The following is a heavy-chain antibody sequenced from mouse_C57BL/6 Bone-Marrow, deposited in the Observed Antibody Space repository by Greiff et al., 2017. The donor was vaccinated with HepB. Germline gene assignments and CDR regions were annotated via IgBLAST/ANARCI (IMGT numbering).Heavy chain of an antibody. Sequence: VQLKESGPGLVKPSQSLSLTCSVTGYSITSGYYWNWIRQFPGNKLEWMGYISYDGSNNYNPSLKNRISITRDTSKNQFFLKLNSVTTEDTATYYCARALVTTYAMDYWGQGTSVTVSS. CDR2: ISYDGSN. V-gene: IGHV3-6*01. J-gene: IGHJ4*01. CDR1: GYSITSGYY. D-gene: IGHD2-2*01. CDR3: ARALVTTYAMDY.